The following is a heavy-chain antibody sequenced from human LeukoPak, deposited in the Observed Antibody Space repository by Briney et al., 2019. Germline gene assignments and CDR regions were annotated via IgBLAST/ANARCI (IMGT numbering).Heavy chain of an antibody. CDR2: INAGNGNT. V-gene: IGHV1-3*01. Sequence: ASVKVSCKASGYTFTSYAMHWVRQAPGQRLEWMGWINAGNGNTKYSQKFQGRATITRDTSASTAYMELSSLRSEDTAVYYCARAGTNYDFWSGDTSYTNPWGQGTLVTVSS. CDR3: ARAGTNYDFWSGDTSYTNP. D-gene: IGHD3-3*01. CDR1: GYTFTSYA. J-gene: IGHJ5*02.